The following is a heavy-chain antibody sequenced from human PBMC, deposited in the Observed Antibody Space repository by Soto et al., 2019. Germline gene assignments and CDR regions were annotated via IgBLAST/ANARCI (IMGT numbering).Heavy chain of an antibody. Sequence: ASVKVSCKASGYTFTSYDINWVRQATGQGLEWMGWMNPNSGNTGYAQKLQGRVTMTTDTSTSTAYMELRSLRSDDTAVYYCARDLEDTAMVTGGDYYYYYGMDPWGQGTLVTVSS. CDR1: GYTFTSYD. CDR3: ARDLEDTAMVTGGDYYYYYGMDP. J-gene: IGHJ6*02. D-gene: IGHD5-18*01. V-gene: IGHV1-8*01. CDR2: MNPNSGNT.